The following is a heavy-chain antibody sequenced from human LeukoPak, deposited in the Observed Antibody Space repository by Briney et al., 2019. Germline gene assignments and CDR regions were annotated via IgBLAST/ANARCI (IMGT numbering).Heavy chain of an antibody. Sequence: SETLSLTCAVSGGSISSGGYYWSWIRQHPGQGLEWIGYIYYSGSTYYNPSLKSRVTISVDTSKNQFSLKLSSVTAGDTAVYYCARDGYDGWFDPWGQGTLVTVSS. V-gene: IGHV4-31*02. CDR3: ARDGYDGWFDP. J-gene: IGHJ5*02. CDR1: GGSISSGGYY. D-gene: IGHD5-12*01. CDR2: IYYSGST.